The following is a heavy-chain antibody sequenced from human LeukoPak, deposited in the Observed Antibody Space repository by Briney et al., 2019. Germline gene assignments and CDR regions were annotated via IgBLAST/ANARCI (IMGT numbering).Heavy chain of an antibody. CDR3: AGYGSGSYHKAFDY. V-gene: IGHV4-59*01. J-gene: IGHJ4*02. Sequence: SETLSLTCSVSGGAISSDYWAWIRQPPGKGLEWIAYVHSSGYTSYNPSLKSRVTISIDTSKNQFSLKLNSVTAADTAVYYCAGYGSGSYHKAFDYWGQGTLVTVSS. CDR1: GGAISSDY. CDR2: VHSSGYT. D-gene: IGHD3-10*01.